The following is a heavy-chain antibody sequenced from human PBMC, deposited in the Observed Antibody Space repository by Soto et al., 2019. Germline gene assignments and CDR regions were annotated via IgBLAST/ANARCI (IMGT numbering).Heavy chain of an antibody. V-gene: IGHV1-3*01. CDR1: GYTFTTLS. J-gene: IGHJ4*02. Sequence: QVHLVQSGAEVRRSGASVKVSCKASGYTFTTLSMHWVRQAPAQRLEWMGYINAGTGYTKYSQNFTGRVTMTRDTLASTAYMELTSLRSEGTAVYYCASQYCGDFCYGDYWGQGTVVTVSS. CDR2: INAGTGYT. D-gene: IGHD2-21*01. CDR3: ASQYCGDFCYGDY.